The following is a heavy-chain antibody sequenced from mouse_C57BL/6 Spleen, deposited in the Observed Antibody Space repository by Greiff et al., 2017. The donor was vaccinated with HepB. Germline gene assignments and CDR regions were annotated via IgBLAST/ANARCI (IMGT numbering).Heavy chain of an antibody. CDR3: ARRGDYHVGYYFDY. V-gene: IGHV1-82*01. CDR1: GYAFSSSW. Sequence: QVQLQQSGPELVKPGASVKISCKASGYAFSSSWMNWVKQRPGKGLEWIGRIYPGDGDTNYNGKFKGKATLTADKSSSTAYMQLSSLTSEDSAVYFCARRGDYHVGYYFDYGGQGTTLTVSS. J-gene: IGHJ2*01. CDR2: IYPGDGDT. D-gene: IGHD5-5*01.